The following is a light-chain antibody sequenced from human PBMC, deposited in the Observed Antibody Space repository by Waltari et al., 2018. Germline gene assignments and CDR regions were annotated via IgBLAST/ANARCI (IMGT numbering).Light chain of an antibody. CDR2: GIS. CDR1: QDIRSY. V-gene: IGKV1-9*01. J-gene: IGKJ4*01. CDR3: QQVHTYPIT. Sequence: IQLTQSPSSLSGSVGDRVIITCRASQDIRSYLVWYQQKPGEAPNLLIHGISTLQNGVPSRFSGSGSGTDYILTISSLQPEDSGTYYCQQVHTYPITFGGGTKVEIK.